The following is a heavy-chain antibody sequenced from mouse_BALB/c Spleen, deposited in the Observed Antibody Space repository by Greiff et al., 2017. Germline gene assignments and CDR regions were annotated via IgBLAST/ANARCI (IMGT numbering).Heavy chain of an antibody. CDR3: TRGGYGPDY. J-gene: IGHJ2*01. D-gene: IGHD1-2*01. Sequence: LQQPGSELVRPGASVKLSCKASGYTFTSYWMHWVKQRHGQGLEWIGNIYPGSGSTNYDEKFKSKGTLTVDTSSSTAYMHLSSLTSEVSAVYYCTRGGYGPDYWGQGTTLTVSS. CDR2: IYPGSGST. CDR1: GYTFTSYW. V-gene: IGHV1S22*01.